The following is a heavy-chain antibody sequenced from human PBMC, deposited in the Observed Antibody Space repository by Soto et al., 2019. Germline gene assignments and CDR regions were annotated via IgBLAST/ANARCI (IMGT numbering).Heavy chain of an antibody. CDR2: IIPIFGTA. V-gene: IGHV1-69*13. D-gene: IGHD3-3*01. CDR1: GGTFSSYA. J-gene: IGHJ4*02. Sequence: SVKVSCKASGGTFSSYAISWVRQAPGQGLEWMGGIIPIFGTANYAQKFQGRVTITADESTSTAYMELSSLRSEDTAVYYCAGVGRIMIFGVVPTYFDYWGQGTLVTVSS. CDR3: AGVGRIMIFGVVPTYFDY.